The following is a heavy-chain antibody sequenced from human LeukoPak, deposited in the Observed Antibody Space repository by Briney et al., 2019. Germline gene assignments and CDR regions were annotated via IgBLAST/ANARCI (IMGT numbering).Heavy chain of an antibody. CDR2: IHYGGSS. CDR1: GGSLSPYY. V-gene: IGHV4-59*08. Sequence: KSSETLSLTCSVSGGSLSPYYWNWIRQPPGKGLEWVGYIHYGGSSKYNPSLKRRVTISLDTSKNQVSLKLTSVTPADTAVYYCARSFAYSSSRFDPWGQATLATASS. D-gene: IGHD6-13*01. J-gene: IGHJ5*02. CDR3: ARSFAYSSSRFDP.